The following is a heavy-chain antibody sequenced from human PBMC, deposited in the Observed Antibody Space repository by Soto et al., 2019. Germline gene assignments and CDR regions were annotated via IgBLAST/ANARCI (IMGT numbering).Heavy chain of an antibody. CDR1: GFTFSSYS. Sequence: GGSLRLSCAASGFTFSSYSMNWVRQAPGKGLEWVSSISSSSSSYIYYAASVKGRFTISRDNAKNSLYLQMNSLRAEDKAVYYCARVGLPESDYYDMDVWGQGTTVTVSS. J-gene: IGHJ6*02. CDR2: ISSSSSSYI. V-gene: IGHV3-21*01. D-gene: IGHD5-12*01. CDR3: ARVGLPESDYYDMDV.